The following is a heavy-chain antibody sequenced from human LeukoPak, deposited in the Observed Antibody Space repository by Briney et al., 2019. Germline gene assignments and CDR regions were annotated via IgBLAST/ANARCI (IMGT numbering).Heavy chain of an antibody. J-gene: IGHJ4*02. CDR3: ARGPQMVYCDY. D-gene: IGHD2-8*01. Sequence: TSETLSLTCTVSGGSISSYYWSWIRQPPGKGLEWIGYIYYSGSTNYNPSLKSRVTISVDTSKNQFSLKLSSVTAADTAVYYCARGPQMVYCDYWGQGTLVTVSS. CDR1: GGSISSYY. CDR2: IYYSGST. V-gene: IGHV4-59*12.